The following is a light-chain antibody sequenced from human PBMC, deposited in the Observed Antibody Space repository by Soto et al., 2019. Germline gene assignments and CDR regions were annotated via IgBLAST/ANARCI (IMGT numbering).Light chain of an antibody. CDR1: QGLNRN. Sequence: EPVLTQSPATLSVSPGETATLSCTTSQGLNRNLAWYQQKLGQSPRVLIYGASTRAAGIPARFSGSGSGTEFILTISSLQSEDFAVYYCHEYNTWPWTFGQGTKVDIK. CDR2: GAS. J-gene: IGKJ1*01. V-gene: IGKV3-15*01. CDR3: HEYNTWPWT.